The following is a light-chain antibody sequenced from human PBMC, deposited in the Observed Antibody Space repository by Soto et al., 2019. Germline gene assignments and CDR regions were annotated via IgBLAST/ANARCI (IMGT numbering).Light chain of an antibody. CDR3: AAWDDSLKGIL. CDR1: SSNIGSNT. Sequence: QSVLTQPPSASGTPGQGVTISCSGSSSNIGSNTVNWYQQLPGTAPKLLIYSNNQRPSGVPDRFSGSKSDTSASLAISGLQSEDEADYYCAAWDDSLKGILFGGGTKVTVL. V-gene: IGLV1-44*01. J-gene: IGLJ2*01. CDR2: SNN.